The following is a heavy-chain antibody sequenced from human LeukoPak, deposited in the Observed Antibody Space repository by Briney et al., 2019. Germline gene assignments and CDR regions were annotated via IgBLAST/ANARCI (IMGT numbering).Heavy chain of an antibody. D-gene: IGHD5-18*01. J-gene: IGHJ4*02. Sequence: ASVKVSCKASGYTFTTYGISWVRQAPGQGLEWMGWISAYNGNTNYAQKLQGRVTMTTDTSTSTVYMELRSLRSDDTAVYYCARRAYTYGYYFDYWGQGTLVTVSS. CDR3: ARRAYTYGYYFDY. CDR1: GYTFTTYG. V-gene: IGHV1-18*01. CDR2: ISAYNGNT.